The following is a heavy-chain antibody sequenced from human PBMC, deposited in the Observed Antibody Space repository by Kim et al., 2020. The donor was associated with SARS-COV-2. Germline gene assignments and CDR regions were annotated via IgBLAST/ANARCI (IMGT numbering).Heavy chain of an antibody. CDR3: SRDNDSSGEYVT. J-gene: IGHJ5*02. Sequence: SETLSLTCTVSGGSLSGSGYYWSWFRQLPGKGLEWIGYIYYRGSTYYSPSLKSRLTISVDTSKNQFFLKLISVTAADTAVFYCSRDNDSSGEYVTWGQG. V-gene: IGHV4-31*03. CDR1: GGSLSGSGYY. CDR2: IYYRGST. D-gene: IGHD3-22*01.